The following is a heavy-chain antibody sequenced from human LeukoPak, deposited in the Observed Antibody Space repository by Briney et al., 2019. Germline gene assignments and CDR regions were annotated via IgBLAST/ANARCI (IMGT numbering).Heavy chain of an antibody. V-gene: IGHV3-23*01. Sequence: PGGSLRLSCAAPGFTFSNYAMSWVRQAPGKGLQWISAISADGRSTYHADSVKGRFTISRDISKNTLYLQMNSLRAEDTAVYYGAKVAGSSGYYPDFWGQGTLVTVSS. CDR2: ISADGRST. CDR3: AKVAGSSGYYPDF. D-gene: IGHD3-22*01. CDR1: GFTFSNYA. J-gene: IGHJ4*02.